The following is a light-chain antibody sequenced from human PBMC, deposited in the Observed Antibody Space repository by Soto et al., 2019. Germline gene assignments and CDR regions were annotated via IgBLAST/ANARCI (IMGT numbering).Light chain of an antibody. CDR3: SSYTSSSTVV. Sequence: QSALTQPASVSGSPGQSITISCTGTSSDVGGYNSVSWYQQHPGEAPKLMIYEVSDRPSGVSNRFSGSKSGNTASLTISGLQAEDEADYYCSSYTSSSTVVFGGGTKLTVL. J-gene: IGLJ2*01. CDR1: SSDVGGYNS. V-gene: IGLV2-14*01. CDR2: EVS.